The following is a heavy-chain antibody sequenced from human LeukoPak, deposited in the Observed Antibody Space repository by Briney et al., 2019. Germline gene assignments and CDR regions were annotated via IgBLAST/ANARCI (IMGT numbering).Heavy chain of an antibody. CDR2: LRGRGGST. V-gene: IGHV3-23*01. CDR1: GFTFSSYA. D-gene: IGHD2-15*01. CDR3: AKSGSGGLH. Sequence: TGGSLRLSCGASGFTFSSYAMSWVRQAPGKGREWVSALRGRGGSTYSAAPVKGRSTISRDNSKNPLYLQMNSLRAEDPAVYYCAKSGSGGLHWGQGTLVTASS. J-gene: IGHJ4*02.